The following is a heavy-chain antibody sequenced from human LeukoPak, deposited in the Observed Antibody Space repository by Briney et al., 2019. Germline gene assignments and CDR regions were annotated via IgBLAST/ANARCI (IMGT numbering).Heavy chain of an antibody. CDR2: ISDSGGST. Sequence: GGSLRPSCAASGFTFSSYAMSWVRQAPGKGLEWVSSISDSGGSTYYADSVKGRFTVFRDNSKNTLYLQMNRLRAEDTAVYYCAKIGPNWYFDLWGRGTLVTVSS. CDR1: GFTFSSYA. J-gene: IGHJ2*01. V-gene: IGHV3-23*01. CDR3: AKIGPNWYFDL.